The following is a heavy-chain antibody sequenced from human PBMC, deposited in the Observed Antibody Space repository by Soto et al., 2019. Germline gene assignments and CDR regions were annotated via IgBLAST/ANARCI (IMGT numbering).Heavy chain of an antibody. CDR3: ARVSCSGGSCYAGYFDY. CDR2: INPNSGGT. V-gene: IGHV1-2*04. J-gene: IGHJ4*02. D-gene: IGHD2-15*01. CDR1: GYTFTGYY. Sequence: QVQLVQSGAEVKKPGASVKVSCKASGYTFTGYYMHWVRQAPGQGLEWMGWINPNSGGTNYAQKFQGWVTMTRDTSISTACMELSRLRSDDTAVYYCARVSCSGGSCYAGYFDYWGQGTLVTVSS.